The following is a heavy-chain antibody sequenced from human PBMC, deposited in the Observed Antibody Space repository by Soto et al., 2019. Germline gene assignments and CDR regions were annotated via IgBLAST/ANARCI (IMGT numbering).Heavy chain of an antibody. CDR2: IGSSGTNK. CDR3: ARDLHSESNGFGY. D-gene: IGHD2-8*01. Sequence: EVQLVESGGGLVKPGGSLRLSCAASGFIFSSYSMNWVRQAPGKGLEWVSSIGSSGTNKYYADSVKGRFTISRHNAKNSLFLQMNCLRAEDTAVYYCARDLHSESNGFGYWGQGILVTVSS. V-gene: IGHV3-21*01. J-gene: IGHJ4*02. CDR1: GFIFSSYS.